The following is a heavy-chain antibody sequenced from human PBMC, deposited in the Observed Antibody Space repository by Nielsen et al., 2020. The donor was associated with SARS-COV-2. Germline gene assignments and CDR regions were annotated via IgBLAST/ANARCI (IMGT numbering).Heavy chain of an antibody. CDR1: GFTFSSYA. J-gene: IGHJ6*02. V-gene: IGHV3-30*04. CDR2: ISNDGKNE. D-gene: IGHD3-22*01. Sequence: GGSLRLSCAVSGFTFSSYAMHWVRQAPGKGLEWMAVISNDGKNEYYADSVKGRFTISRDISKNTLYLQMNSLRAEDTAVYYCARDVGSSGYYSRHYYYGMDVWGQGTTVTVSS. CDR3: ARDVGSSGYYSRHYYYGMDV.